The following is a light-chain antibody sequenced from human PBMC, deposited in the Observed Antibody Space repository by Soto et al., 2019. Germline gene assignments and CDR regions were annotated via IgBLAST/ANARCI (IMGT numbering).Light chain of an antibody. CDR2: GAS. V-gene: IGKV3-20*01. Sequence: EIVLTQSPATLSLSPGERATLSCRASQSVSSSYLAWYQQKPGQAPRLLIYGASSRATGIPDRFSGSGSGTDFTLTINRLEPEDLAVYFCQQYGSSPLTFGGGTKVEIK. J-gene: IGKJ4*01. CDR1: QSVSSSY. CDR3: QQYGSSPLT.